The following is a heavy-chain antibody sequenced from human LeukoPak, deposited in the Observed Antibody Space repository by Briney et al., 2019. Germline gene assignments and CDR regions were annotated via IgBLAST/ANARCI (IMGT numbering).Heavy chain of an antibody. CDR1: GFTVNSHY. CDR2: ILPDGSQK. Sequence: GGSLRLSCAVSGFTVNSHYMSWVRQAPGKGLEWLANILPDGSQKYYVDSVKGRFTISRDNPKNSLYLQINNLRAEDTAVYYCGRLAHNAWYAIDFWGQGTLVTVSS. D-gene: IGHD2-2*01. V-gene: IGHV3-7*01. J-gene: IGHJ4*02. CDR3: GRLAHNAWYAIDF.